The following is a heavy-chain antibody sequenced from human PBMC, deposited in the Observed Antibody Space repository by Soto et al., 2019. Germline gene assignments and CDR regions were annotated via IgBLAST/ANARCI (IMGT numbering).Heavy chain of an antibody. CDR2: SNHRERT. CDR1: GGSFSGYY. D-gene: IGHD5-18*01. CDR3: ARGGNYGYVY. J-gene: IGHJ4*02. Sequence: QVQLQQWGEGLLKPSETLSLTCAVSGGSFSGYYWSWSRQPPGKGLEWIGESNHRERTNYNPSLKSRVTISVDTSKNQSSLKLSSVTAADTAVYYCARGGNYGYVYWGQGTLVTVSS. V-gene: IGHV4-34*01.